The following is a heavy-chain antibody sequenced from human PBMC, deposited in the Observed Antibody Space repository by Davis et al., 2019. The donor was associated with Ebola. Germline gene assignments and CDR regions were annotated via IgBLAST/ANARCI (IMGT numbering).Heavy chain of an antibody. CDR3: SERGSSV. V-gene: IGHV4-59*03. Sequence: PSETLSPTCTVSGVSISRHCWSWIRQPPGKTLEWIGSIYYTGSAYYNSSLASRATISVDTSKNQFSLKLTSVTAADTAMYYCSERGSSVWGQGTLVTVSS. J-gene: IGHJ4*02. CDR1: GVSISRHC. D-gene: IGHD3-10*01. CDR2: IYYTGSA.